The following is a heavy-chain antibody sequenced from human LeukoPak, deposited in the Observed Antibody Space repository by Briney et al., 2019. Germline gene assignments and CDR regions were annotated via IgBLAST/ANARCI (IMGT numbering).Heavy chain of an antibody. CDR1: GFTFSNAW. CDR3: TTAAQLWSIYYYYYGMDV. D-gene: IGHD5-18*01. CDR2: IKSKTDGGTT. J-gene: IGHJ6*02. V-gene: IGHV3-15*01. Sequence: GGSLRLSCAASGFTFSNAWMSWVRQAPGKGLEWVGRIKSKTDGGTTDYAAPVKGRFTISRDDSKNTLYLQMNSLKTEDTAVYYCTTAAQLWSIYYYYYGMDVWGQGTAVTVSS.